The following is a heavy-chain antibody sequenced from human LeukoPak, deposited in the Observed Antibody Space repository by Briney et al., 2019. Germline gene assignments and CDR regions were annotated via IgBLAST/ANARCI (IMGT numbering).Heavy chain of an antibody. Sequence: ASVKVPCKASGYTLTDYYIHWVRQAPGQGLEWMGWINPNSGDTTYAQKFQGRVTMTRDTSISTAYMDLSRLNSDDTAVYFCAREEQYNNFFDYWGPGALVTVSP. CDR3: AREEQYNNFFDY. CDR2: INPNSGDT. D-gene: IGHD1/OR15-1a*01. J-gene: IGHJ4*02. CDR1: GYTLTDYY. V-gene: IGHV1-2*02.